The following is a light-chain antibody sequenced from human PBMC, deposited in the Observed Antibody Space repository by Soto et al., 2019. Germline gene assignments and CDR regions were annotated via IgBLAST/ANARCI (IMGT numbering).Light chain of an antibody. Sequence: EIVLTQSPATLSLSPGERATLSCRASQSVSSNLAWYQQKPGQAPRLLMFRTSSRATGFPARFSGSGSGTEFNLTISSPQSEDFGVYYCQQYNNWPRTFGQGTKVDIK. V-gene: IGKV3-15*01. CDR1: QSVSSN. CDR3: QQYNNWPRT. CDR2: RTS. J-gene: IGKJ1*01.